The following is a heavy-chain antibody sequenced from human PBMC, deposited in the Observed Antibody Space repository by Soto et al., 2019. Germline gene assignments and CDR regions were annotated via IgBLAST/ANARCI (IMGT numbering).Heavy chain of an antibody. V-gene: IGHV3-30-3*01. Sequence: PGGSLRLSCAASGFTFSSYAMHWVRQAPGKGLEWVAVISYDGSNKYYADSVKGRFTISRDNSKNTLYLQMNSLRAEDTAVYYCARGPDYGDYNWFDPWGQGTLVTVSS. D-gene: IGHD4-17*01. CDR1: GFTFSSYA. CDR3: ARGPDYGDYNWFDP. J-gene: IGHJ5*02. CDR2: ISYDGSNK.